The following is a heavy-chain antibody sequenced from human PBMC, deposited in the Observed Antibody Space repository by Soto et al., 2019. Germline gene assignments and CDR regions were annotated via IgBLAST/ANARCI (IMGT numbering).Heavy chain of an antibody. CDR3: ARAHAPTLPFDS. D-gene: IGHD2-15*01. Sequence: SETLSLTCTVSGGSMRNVYWSWIRQPPGKRLGWIGFIFHSGNAKYNPSLKSRVTISIDTSKSQFSLSLDSVTAADTAVYFCARAHAPTLPFDSWGLGTLVTVSS. CDR2: IFHSGNA. CDR1: GGSMRNVY. J-gene: IGHJ4*01. V-gene: IGHV4-59*01.